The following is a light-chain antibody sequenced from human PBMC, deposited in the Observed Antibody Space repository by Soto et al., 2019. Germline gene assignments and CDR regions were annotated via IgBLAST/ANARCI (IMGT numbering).Light chain of an antibody. CDR2: DAS. Sequence: EIVMTQSPATLSVSPGERATLSCRASQSVNSNLAWYRQKPGQAPRLLISDASTRATGVPARLSGSGSGTEFTLPISSLQSEDSGIYYCQQYNFWPPLTFGGGTKVEIK. CDR3: QQYNFWPPLT. J-gene: IGKJ4*01. V-gene: IGKV3-15*01. CDR1: QSVNSN.